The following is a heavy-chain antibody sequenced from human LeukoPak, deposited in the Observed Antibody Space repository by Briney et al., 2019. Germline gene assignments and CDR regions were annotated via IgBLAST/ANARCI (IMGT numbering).Heavy chain of an antibody. CDR3: ARGSYSHYGMDV. J-gene: IGHJ6*02. D-gene: IGHD1-26*01. V-gene: IGHV3-74*01. Sequence: GGSLRVSCAASGFTFSSYWMHWVRQGPGKGLVWVSRINSDGSSTRYADSVKGRFTISRDNAKNTLYLQMNSLRAEDTAVYYCARGSYSHYGMDVWGQGTTVTVSS. CDR2: INSDGSST. CDR1: GFTFSSYW.